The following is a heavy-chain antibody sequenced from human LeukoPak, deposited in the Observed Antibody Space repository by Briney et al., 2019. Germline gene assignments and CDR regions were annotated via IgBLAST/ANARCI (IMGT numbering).Heavy chain of an antibody. CDR2: INPNSGGT. Sequence: ASVKGSCKASVYTFTGYYMHWVRQAPGQGLEWMGRINPNSGGTNYAQTVQGRVTMIRDTSISTAYMELSRLRSDVTALYYCARVYDSSGYYYDRYAFDIWGQGTMVTVSS. CDR1: VYTFTGYY. J-gene: IGHJ3*02. D-gene: IGHD3-22*01. CDR3: ARVYDSSGYYYDRYAFDI. V-gene: IGHV1-2*06.